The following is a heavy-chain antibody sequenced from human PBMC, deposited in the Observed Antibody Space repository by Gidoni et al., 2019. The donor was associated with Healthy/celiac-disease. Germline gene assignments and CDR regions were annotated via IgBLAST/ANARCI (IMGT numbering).Heavy chain of an antibody. CDR1: GFTFDDYA. CDR2: ISWNSGSI. Sequence: EVQLVESGGGLVQPGRSLRLSCAASGFTFDDYAMHWVRQAPGKGLEWVSGISWNSGSIGYADSVKGRFTISRDNAKNSLYLQMNSLRAEDTALYYCAKDIGPVLRSAQGDYWGQGTLVTVSS. J-gene: IGHJ4*02. D-gene: IGHD4-17*01. V-gene: IGHV3-9*01. CDR3: AKDIGPVLRSAQGDY.